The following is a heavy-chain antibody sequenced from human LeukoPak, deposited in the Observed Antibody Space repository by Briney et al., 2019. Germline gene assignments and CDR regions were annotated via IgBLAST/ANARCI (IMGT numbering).Heavy chain of an antibody. J-gene: IGHJ4*02. D-gene: IGHD1-26*01. CDR1: GFTFSTFW. V-gene: IGHV3-74*01. Sequence: GGSLRLSCATSGFTFSTFWMHWVRQAPGKGLVWVSRINHDGSSTNYADSVKGRFTISRDNSKNTLYLQMNSLRAEDTAVYYCAKGPPGIVGASYFDYWGQGTLVTVSS. CDR3: AKGPPGIVGASYFDY. CDR2: INHDGSST.